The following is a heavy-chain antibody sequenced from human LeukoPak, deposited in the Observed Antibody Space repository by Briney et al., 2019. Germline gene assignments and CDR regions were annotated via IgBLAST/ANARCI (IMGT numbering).Heavy chain of an antibody. Sequence: GRSLRLSCAASGFTFDDYAMHWVRHAPPRGLEWVSGISWNRGSIGYADSVKGRFTISRDNAKNSLYLQMNSLRAEDTALYYCAKEKVNGVGKFDPWGQGTLVTVSS. CDR3: AKEKVNGVGKFDP. CDR1: GFTFDDYA. D-gene: IGHD3-22*01. CDR2: ISWNRGSI. J-gene: IGHJ5*02. V-gene: IGHV3-9*01.